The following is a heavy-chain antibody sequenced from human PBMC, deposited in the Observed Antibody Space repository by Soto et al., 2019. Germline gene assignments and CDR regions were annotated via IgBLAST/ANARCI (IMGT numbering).Heavy chain of an antibody. J-gene: IGHJ4*02. CDR2: ISSSITTT. Sequence: SGFTFSTYSVNWVRQAPGKGLEWVSYISSSITTTSYADSVKGRFTISRDSSKNTVSLEMTSLRAEDTAVYYCAKGGRQWLVTSDFNYWGQGALVTVPS. CDR1: GFTFSTYS. V-gene: IGHV3-48*01. CDR3: AKGGRQWLVTSDFNY. D-gene: IGHD6-19*01.